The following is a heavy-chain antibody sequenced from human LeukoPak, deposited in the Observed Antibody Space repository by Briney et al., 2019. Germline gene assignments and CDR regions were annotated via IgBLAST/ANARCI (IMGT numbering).Heavy chain of an antibody. J-gene: IGHJ4*02. CDR1: GYTFTGYY. D-gene: IGHD4-17*01. CDR3: ARDPLDYGPFDY. Sequence: ASVKVSCKASGYTFTGYYMHWVRQAPGQGLEWMGWINPNSGGTNYAQKFQGRVTMTRDTSISTAYMELSRPRSDDTAVYYCARDPLDYGPFDYWGQGTLVTVSP. V-gene: IGHV1-2*02. CDR2: INPNSGGT.